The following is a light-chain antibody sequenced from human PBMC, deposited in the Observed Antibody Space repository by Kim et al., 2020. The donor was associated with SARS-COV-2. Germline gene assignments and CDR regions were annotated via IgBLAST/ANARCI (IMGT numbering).Light chain of an antibody. CDR3: QQYNNWHS. Sequence: LSGAPGESATLTGRASQSVSSNLAWYQQKPGQAPRLLNYGASTRATGIPARFSGSGSGTEFTLTISSLQSEDFAVYYCQQYNNWHSFGQGTKLEI. CDR2: GAS. V-gene: IGKV3-15*01. J-gene: IGKJ2*01. CDR1: QSVSSN.